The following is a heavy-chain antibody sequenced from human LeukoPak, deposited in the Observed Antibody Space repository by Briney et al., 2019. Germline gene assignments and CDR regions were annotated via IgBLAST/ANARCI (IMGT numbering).Heavy chain of an antibody. V-gene: IGHV4-34*01. CDR2: INHSGST. Sequence: SETLSLTCTVSGGSFRTYYWSWIRQPPGKGLEWIGEINHSGSTNYNPSLKSRVTISVDTSKNQFSLKLSSVTAADTAVYYCARAPTDNIAAAGTTFDYWGQGTLVTVSS. CDR1: GGSFRTYY. CDR3: ARAPTDNIAAAGTTFDY. D-gene: IGHD6-13*01. J-gene: IGHJ4*02.